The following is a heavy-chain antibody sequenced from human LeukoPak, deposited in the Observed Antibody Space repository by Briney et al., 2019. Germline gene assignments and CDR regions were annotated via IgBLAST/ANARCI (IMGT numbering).Heavy chain of an antibody. CDR1: GFTFDDYG. CDR2: ITSSTKTL. D-gene: IGHD2-2*01. CDR3: ARGYCSSTDCRLARHFEY. J-gene: IGHJ4*02. V-gene: IGHV3-48*02. Sequence: PGGSLRLSCAASGFTFDDYGMSWVRQAPGKGLEWLSYITSSTKTLYMDSVQGRFTISRDNAKNSLYLQMDSLREEDTAVYYCARGYCSSTDCRLARHFEYWGQGTLVTVSS.